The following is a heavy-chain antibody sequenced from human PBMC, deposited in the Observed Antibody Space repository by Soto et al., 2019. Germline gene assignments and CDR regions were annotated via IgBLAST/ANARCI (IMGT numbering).Heavy chain of an antibody. CDR3: ASSRCSGGSCYFY. CDR1: GFTFSSYG. J-gene: IGHJ4*02. D-gene: IGHD2-15*01. CDR2: IWYDGSNK. V-gene: IGHV3-33*01. Sequence: QVQLVESGGGVVQPGRSLRLSCAASGFTFSSYGMHWVRQAPGKGLEWVAVIWYDGSNKYYADSVKGRFTISRDNSKNTLYLQMNRLRAEDTAVYYCASSRCSGGSCYFYWGQGTLVTVSS.